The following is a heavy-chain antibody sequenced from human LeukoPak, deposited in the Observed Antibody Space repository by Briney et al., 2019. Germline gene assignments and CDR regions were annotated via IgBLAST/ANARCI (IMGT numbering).Heavy chain of an antibody. CDR1: GFTFSHFA. J-gene: IGHJ4*02. V-gene: IGHV3-30*03. Sequence: GVALRLSCAASGFTFSHFAMHWVRQAPGKGLKWVAVISYDGKKNYYADPVKGRFTLTRDDSANTLSLQMNSLRAEDTAVYYCVRGSKIRGVIPEGEFDYWGQGTLVTVSS. D-gene: IGHD3-10*01. CDR3: VRGSKIRGVIPEGEFDY. CDR2: ISYDGKKN.